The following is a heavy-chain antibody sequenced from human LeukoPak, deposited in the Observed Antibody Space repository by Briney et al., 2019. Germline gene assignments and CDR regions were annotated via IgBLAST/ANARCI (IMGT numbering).Heavy chain of an antibody. CDR1: GYTLTGYY. J-gene: IGHJ4*02. CDR3: AREDLESGYSGYDFSD. V-gene: IGHV1-2*02. CDR2: INPNSGGT. D-gene: IGHD5-12*01. Sequence: ASVKVSCKASGYTLTGYYMHWVRQAPGQGLEWMGWINPNSGGTNYAQKFQGRVTMTRNTSISTAYMELSSLRSEDTAVYYCAREDLESGYSGYDFSDWGQGTLVTVSS.